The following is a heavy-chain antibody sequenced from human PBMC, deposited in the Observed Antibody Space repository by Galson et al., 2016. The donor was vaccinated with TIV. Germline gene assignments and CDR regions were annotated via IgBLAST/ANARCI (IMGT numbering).Heavy chain of an antibody. CDR2: INAANGHT. J-gene: IGHJ4*02. D-gene: IGHD2-21*01. V-gene: IGHV1-3*01. CDR3: ARPPYCGGDCFKYDS. Sequence: SVKVSCKASGYTFTHYPIHWVRQAPGQSLEWMGRINAANGHTKYSQRFQGRVTITRDTSMTTAYMELSSLRSEDTAVYYCARPPYCGGDCFKYDSWGQGTLVTVSS. CDR1: GYTFTHYP.